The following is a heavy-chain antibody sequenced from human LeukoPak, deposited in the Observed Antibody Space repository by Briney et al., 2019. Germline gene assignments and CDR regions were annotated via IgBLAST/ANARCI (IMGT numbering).Heavy chain of an antibody. CDR1: GFTFSSYS. CDR2: ISSSSSYI. D-gene: IGHD2-21*02. CDR3: ARRVSSPGGMVTAFWNY. V-gene: IGHV3-21*01. Sequence: GGSLRLSCAASGFTFSSYSMNWVRQAPGKGLERVSSISSSSSYIYYADSVKGRFTISRDNAKDSLYLQMNSLRAEDTAVYYCARRVSSPGGMVTAFWNYWGQGTLVTVSS. J-gene: IGHJ4*02.